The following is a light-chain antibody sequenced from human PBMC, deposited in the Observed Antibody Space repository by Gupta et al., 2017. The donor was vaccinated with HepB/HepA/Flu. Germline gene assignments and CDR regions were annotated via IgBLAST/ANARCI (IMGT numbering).Light chain of an antibody. CDR2: AAS. Sequence: DIQMTQSPSSLSASVGDIVTITCRASLSISNFVNWYQQKPGKAPTLLIFAASRLQSVVPLRFRGDGSGTYFTLTITILQPEDFATYYCQQSYRALTFGQGTRLEIK. CDR3: QQSYRALT. CDR1: LSISNF. V-gene: IGKV1-39*01. J-gene: IGKJ5*01.